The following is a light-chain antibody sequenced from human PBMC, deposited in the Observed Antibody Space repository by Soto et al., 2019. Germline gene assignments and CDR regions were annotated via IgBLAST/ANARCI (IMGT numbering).Light chain of an antibody. CDR3: QQCNGYSRT. V-gene: IGKV1-5*01. CDR1: QSISNW. CDR2: DAS. Sequence: DIQMTQSPSTLSASVGDRVTITCRASQSISNWLAWYQQKPGKAPKLLIYDASSLERGVPSRFSGSGSGTEFILTISSLQPDDFATYYCQQCNGYSRTFGQGTKVDIK. J-gene: IGKJ1*01.